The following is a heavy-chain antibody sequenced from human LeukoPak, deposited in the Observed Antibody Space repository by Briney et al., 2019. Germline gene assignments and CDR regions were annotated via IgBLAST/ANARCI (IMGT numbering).Heavy chain of an antibody. J-gene: IGHJ4*02. Sequence: GGSLRLSCAASGFTLSSYAMSWVRQAPGKGLEWIGRIRSKTDGGTTDYAAPVKDRFTISRDDSKNTLFLQINSLKTEDTAVYYCTTYVAVAGTRHFDSWGQGALVTVSS. V-gene: IGHV3-15*01. CDR3: TTYVAVAGTRHFDS. CDR1: GFTLSSYA. D-gene: IGHD6-19*01. CDR2: IRSKTDGGTT.